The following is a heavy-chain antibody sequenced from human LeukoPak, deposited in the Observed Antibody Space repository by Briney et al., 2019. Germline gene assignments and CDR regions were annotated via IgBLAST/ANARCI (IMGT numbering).Heavy chain of an antibody. D-gene: IGHD1-14*01. CDR1: GFTFSGHW. CDR2: INQGVSDK. CDR3: TRDRSRAEDD. Sequence: PGGSLRVSCAASGFTFSGHWMSWVRQAPGKGLEWVANINQGVSDKYYVDSVKGRFTISRYNANNLLYLQMNSLRGEDTAVYYCTRDRSRAEDDWGQGTLVTASS. V-gene: IGHV3-7*01. J-gene: IGHJ4*02.